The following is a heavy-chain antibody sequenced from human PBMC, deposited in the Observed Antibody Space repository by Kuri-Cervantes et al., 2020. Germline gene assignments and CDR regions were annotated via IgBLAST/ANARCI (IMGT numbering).Heavy chain of an antibody. V-gene: IGHV3-30*02. CDR1: GFSFSNYW. J-gene: IGHJ4*02. CDR3: AKKVDTAVDY. D-gene: IGHD5-18*01. Sequence: GGSLRLSCEASGFSFSNYWIHWVRQSPAKGLEWVAFIRYDGSDKYYADSVKGRFTISRDNSKNTLYLQMNSLRAEDAAVYYCAKKVDTAVDYWGQGTLVTVSS. CDR2: IRYDGSDK.